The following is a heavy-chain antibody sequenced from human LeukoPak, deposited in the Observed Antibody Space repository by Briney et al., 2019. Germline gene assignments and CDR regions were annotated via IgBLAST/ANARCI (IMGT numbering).Heavy chain of an antibody. Sequence: SETLSLTCTVSGGSISSGSYYWSWIRQPAGKGLEWIGRIYTSGSTNYNPSLKSRVTISVDTSKNQFSLKLSSVTAADTAVYYCASTWFGELAFDYWGQGTLVTVSS. CDR3: ASTWFGELAFDY. J-gene: IGHJ4*02. D-gene: IGHD3-10*01. CDR2: IYTSGST. CDR1: GGSISSGSYY. V-gene: IGHV4-61*02.